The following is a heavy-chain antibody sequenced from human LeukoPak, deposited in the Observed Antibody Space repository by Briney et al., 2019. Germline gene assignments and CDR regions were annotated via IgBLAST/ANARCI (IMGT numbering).Heavy chain of an antibody. Sequence: SETLSLTCTVSGGSISSRGYYWGWIRQPPGKGLEWIGSIYYGGNTYYNPSLKSRVTISIDTSKNQFSLKLSPVTAADTAFYYCARYLDYGGNSRVFQHWGQGTLVTVSS. CDR3: ARYLDYGGNSRVFQH. D-gene: IGHD4-23*01. V-gene: IGHV4-39*01. CDR1: GGSISSRGYY. CDR2: IYYGGNT. J-gene: IGHJ1*01.